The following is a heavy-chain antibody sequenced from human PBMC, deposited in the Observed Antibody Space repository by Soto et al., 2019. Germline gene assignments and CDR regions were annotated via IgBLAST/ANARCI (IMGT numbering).Heavy chain of an antibody. CDR3: AKKYYGTYPFDY. D-gene: IGHD1-26*01. CDR2: IAGSGGDI. Sequence: GGSLRLSCAGSAFTFSNYAMAWVRQAPGKGLEWVSSIAGSGGDISYADSVKGRFTISRDNSKSTLFLQMDSLRAEDTAIYYCAKKYYGTYPFDYWGQGTLVTVS. CDR1: AFTFSNYA. V-gene: IGHV3-23*01. J-gene: IGHJ4*02.